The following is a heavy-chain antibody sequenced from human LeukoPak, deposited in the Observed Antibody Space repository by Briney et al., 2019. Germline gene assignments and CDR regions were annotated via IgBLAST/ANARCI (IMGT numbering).Heavy chain of an antibody. Sequence: GRSLRLACAAAGFTVSMYGMSWVRQAPGEWLEWVSAISGSGGSTYYADSVKGRFTISRDNSKNTLYLQMNSLRAEDTAVYYCAKDHRITGTVFDYWGQGTLVTVSS. V-gene: IGHV3-23*01. D-gene: IGHD1-20*01. J-gene: IGHJ4*02. CDR3: AKDHRITGTVFDY. CDR2: ISGSGGST. CDR1: GFTVSMYG.